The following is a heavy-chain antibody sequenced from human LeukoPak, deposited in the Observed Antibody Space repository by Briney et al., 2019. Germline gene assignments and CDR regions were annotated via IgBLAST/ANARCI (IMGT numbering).Heavy chain of an antibody. CDR2: INPNSGGT. D-gene: IGHD3-9*01. CDR3: ARVALGTAFDI. V-gene: IGHV1-2*04. CDR1: GYTFTGYY. J-gene: IGHJ4*02. Sequence: ASVKVSCKASGYTFTGYYMHWVRQAPGQGLEWMGWINPNSGGTNYAQKFQGWVTMTRDTSISTAYMELSRLRSDDTAVYYRARVALGTAFDIWGQGTLVTVSS.